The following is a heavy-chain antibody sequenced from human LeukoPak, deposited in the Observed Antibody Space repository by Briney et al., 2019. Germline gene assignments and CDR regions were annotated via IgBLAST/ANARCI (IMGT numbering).Heavy chain of an antibody. J-gene: IGHJ4*02. CDR3: ARVFLERLTSGYFDS. D-gene: IGHD3-3*01. CDR2: ISYDGRQK. Sequence: PGGSLRLSCAASGFTFSDYAMHWVRQGPGKGLEWVAVISYDGRQKYYGDSVKGRFTISRDNSKNTLYLQMNSLSDDDTAVYYCARVFLERLTSGYFDSWGQGTLVTVSP. CDR1: GFTFSDYA. V-gene: IGHV3-30-3*01.